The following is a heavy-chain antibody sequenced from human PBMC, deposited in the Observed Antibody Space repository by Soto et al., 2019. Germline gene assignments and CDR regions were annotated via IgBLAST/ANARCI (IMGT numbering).Heavy chain of an antibody. J-gene: IGHJ3*01. CDR3: ARGSLSTVTANAFDA. V-gene: IGHV4-59*01. Sequence: QVQLQESGPGLVKPSETLSLTCTVSGGSISDFYWSWIRQPPGKALEWIGYGYMYYSGSTYYNLSLEGRVSISVDPSNNQFSLRLSSVTAADTAVYYCARGSLSTVTANAFDAWGPGAPVTVSS. CDR1: GGSISDFY. D-gene: IGHD2-21*02. CDR2: MYYSGST.